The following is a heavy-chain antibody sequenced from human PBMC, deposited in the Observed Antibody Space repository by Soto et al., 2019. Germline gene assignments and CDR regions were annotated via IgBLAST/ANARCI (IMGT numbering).Heavy chain of an antibody. V-gene: IGHV1-46*01. CDR3: ARARDSGLYPIFDS. CDR2: INPGDGST. CDR1: GYTFSTYF. J-gene: IGHJ4*02. Sequence: ASVKVSCKTSGYTFSTYFLHWLRQAPGQRLEWMGIINPGDGSTGYTPKFPGRVTMTRDTSTSTVNMELSSLRSEDTAVYYCARARDSGLYPIFDSWGQGTLVTVSS. D-gene: IGHD1-26*01.